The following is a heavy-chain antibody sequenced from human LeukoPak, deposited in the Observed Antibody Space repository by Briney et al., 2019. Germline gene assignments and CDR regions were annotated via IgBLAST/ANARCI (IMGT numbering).Heavy chain of an antibody. CDR3: ARDLLYRGSYDFDY. CDR2: ISYDGSNK. D-gene: IGHD1-26*01. J-gene: IGHJ4*02. Sequence: GGSLRLSCAASGFTFSSYAMHWVRQAPGKGLEWVAVISYDGSNKYYADSVKGRFTISRDNSKNTLYLQMNSLRAEDTAVYYCARDLLYRGSYDFDYWGQGTLVTVSS. CDR1: GFTFSSYA. V-gene: IGHV3-30*04.